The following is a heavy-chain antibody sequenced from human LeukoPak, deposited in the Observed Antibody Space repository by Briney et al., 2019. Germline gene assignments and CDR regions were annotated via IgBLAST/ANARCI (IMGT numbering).Heavy chain of an antibody. CDR3: ARLYYDSSGYYQICYFDY. J-gene: IGHJ4*02. CDR1: GGSISSSSYY. D-gene: IGHD3-22*01. Sequence: SETLSLTCTISGGSISSSSYYWGWIRQPPGKGLEWIGSIYYSGSTYYNPSLKSRVTISVDTSKNQFSLNLSSVTAADTAVYYCARLYYDSSGYYQICYFDYWGQGTLVTVSS. CDR2: IYYSGST. V-gene: IGHV4-39*01.